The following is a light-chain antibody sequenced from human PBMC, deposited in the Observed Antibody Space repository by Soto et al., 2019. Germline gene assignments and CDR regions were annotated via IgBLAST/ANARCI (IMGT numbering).Light chain of an antibody. CDR1: QSISSW. V-gene: IGKV1-5*01. Sequence: DIQMTHSPSTLSASVGDRVTITSRASQSISSWLAWYQQKPGKAPELLSFDASSLESRLPSRFSGTGSGTEFTLNISSLQPDDFATYYCQQYNSYSTFGQGTKGDI. J-gene: IGKJ1*01. CDR2: DAS. CDR3: QQYNSYST.